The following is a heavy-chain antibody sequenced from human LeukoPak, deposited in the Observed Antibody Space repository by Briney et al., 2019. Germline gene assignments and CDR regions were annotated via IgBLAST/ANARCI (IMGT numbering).Heavy chain of an antibody. CDR1: GYSISSGYY. CDR3: ARDHDGSSWYSDY. Sequence: SETLSLTCTVSGYSISSGYYWGWIRQPPGKGLEWIGSIYHSGSTYYNPSLKSRVTISVDTSKNQFSLKLSSVTAADTAVYYCARDHDGSSWYSDYWGQGTLVTVSS. D-gene: IGHD6-13*01. J-gene: IGHJ4*02. V-gene: IGHV4-38-2*02. CDR2: IYHSGST.